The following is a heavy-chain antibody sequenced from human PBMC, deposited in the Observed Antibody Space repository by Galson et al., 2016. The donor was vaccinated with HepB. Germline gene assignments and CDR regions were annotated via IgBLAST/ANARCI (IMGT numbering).Heavy chain of an antibody. CDR3: ARELVRSAFDL. D-gene: IGHD4/OR15-4a*01. Sequence: SLRLSCAASGFTLSNSGINWVRQAPGKGLQWVPYISSSIRTIYYADSVMGRFTISRDNAENSVYLQMNSLRDEDTAVYYCARELVRSAFDLWGQGTMVTVSS. J-gene: IGHJ3*01. CDR1: GFTLSNSG. CDR2: ISSSIRTI. V-gene: IGHV3-48*02.